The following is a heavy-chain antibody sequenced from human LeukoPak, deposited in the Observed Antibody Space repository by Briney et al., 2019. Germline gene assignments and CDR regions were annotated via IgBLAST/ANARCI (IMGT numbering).Heavy chain of an antibody. D-gene: IGHD3-22*01. J-gene: IGHJ4*02. CDR2: IIPILGIA. CDR1: GGTFSSYT. Sequence: SVKVSCKASGGTFSSYTISWVRQAPGQGLEWMGRIIPILGIANYAQKFQGRVTITADKSTSTAYMELSSLRSEDAAVYYCARDLQDDSSGYYPYYFDYWGQGTLVTVSS. CDR3: ARDLQDDSSGYYPYYFDY. V-gene: IGHV1-69*04.